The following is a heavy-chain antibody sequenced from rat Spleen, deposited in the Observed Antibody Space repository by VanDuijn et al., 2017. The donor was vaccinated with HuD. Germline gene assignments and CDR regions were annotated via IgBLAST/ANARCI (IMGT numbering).Heavy chain of an antibody. CDR1: GFTFSNYY. CDR3: ARDSTYASLDY. CDR2: ISNGGGKT. D-gene: IGHD1-2*01. J-gene: IGHJ2*01. V-gene: IGHV5-25*01. Sequence: EVQLVESGGGVVQPGRSMKLSCAASGFTFSNYYMAWVRQSPTKGLEWVASISNGGGKTYYRETVQGRFTISRDNAKSNLYLQMDSLRSEDTATYYCARDSTYASLDYWGQGVTVTVSS.